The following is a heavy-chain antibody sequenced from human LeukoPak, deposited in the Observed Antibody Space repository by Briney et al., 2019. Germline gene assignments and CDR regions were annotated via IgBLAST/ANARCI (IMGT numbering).Heavy chain of an antibody. CDR2: ITPNSGGT. D-gene: IGHD4-11*01. J-gene: IGHJ4*02. CDR3: AREPTPPSEY. CDR1: GYTFTGYY. Sequence: ASVKVSCKASGYTFTGYYIHWVRQAPGQGLEWMGWITPNSGGTSYAQKFQGRVTMTRETSISTAHMELSRLKSDDTAVYYCAREPTPPSEYWGQGTPVTVSS. V-gene: IGHV1-2*02.